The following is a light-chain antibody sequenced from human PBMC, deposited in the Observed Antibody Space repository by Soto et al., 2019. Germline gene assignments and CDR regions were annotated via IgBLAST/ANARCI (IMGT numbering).Light chain of an antibody. CDR3: NSYSSNSFYV. CDR2: QVT. Sequence: QSVLAQPASMSGSPGQSITISCTGSGSDIATFNYVSWYQQYPGKAPKLLIYQVTSRASGVSHRFSGSKSGNTAALTISGLQPEDYAEYYCNSYSSNSFYVFCTGIEVTVL. J-gene: IGLJ1*01. CDR1: GSDIATFNY. V-gene: IGLV2-14*01.